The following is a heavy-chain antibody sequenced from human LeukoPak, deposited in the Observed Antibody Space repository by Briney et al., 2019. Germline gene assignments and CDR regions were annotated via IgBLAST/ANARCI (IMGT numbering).Heavy chain of an antibody. Sequence: SQTLSLTCTVSGGSISSGDYYWSWIRQPPGTGLEWIGYIYYSGSTYYNPSLKSRVTISVDTSKNQFSLKLSSVTAADTAVYYCARDHDSSGYYPGAFDIWGQGTMVAVSS. CDR3: ARDHDSSGYYPGAFDI. D-gene: IGHD3-22*01. CDR1: GGSISSGDYY. CDR2: IYYSGST. V-gene: IGHV4-30-4*08. J-gene: IGHJ3*02.